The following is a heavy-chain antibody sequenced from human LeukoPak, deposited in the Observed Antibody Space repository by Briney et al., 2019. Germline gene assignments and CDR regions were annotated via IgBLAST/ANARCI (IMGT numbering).Heavy chain of an antibody. D-gene: IGHD2-15*01. CDR3: ARGSGPLSD. CDR2: IKEDGSEQ. J-gene: IGHJ4*02. CDR1: GFTFSVYW. V-gene: IGHV3-7*01. Sequence: GGSLRLSCAASGFTFSVYWMSWVRQAPGKGLEWVANIKEDGSEQYYVDSVKGRFTISRDNAKNSLYLQMNSLRAEDTAVYYCARGSGPLSDWGQGTLVTVSS.